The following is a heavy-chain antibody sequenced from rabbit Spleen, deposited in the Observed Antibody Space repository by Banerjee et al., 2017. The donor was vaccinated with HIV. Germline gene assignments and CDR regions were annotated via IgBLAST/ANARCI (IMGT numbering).Heavy chain of an antibody. CDR3: ARDLTGVIGWNFGW. D-gene: IGHD1-1*01. CDR1: GFSFSSSYW. J-gene: IGHJ4*01. CDR2: NYDGSSDNT. Sequence: QSLEESGGDLVKPGASRTLTCTASGFSFSSSYWICWVRQAPGKGLEWIGCNYDGSSDNTYYANWAKGRFTITRSTSLNTVTLQLNSLTAADTATYFCARDLTGVIGWNFGWWGQGTLVTVS. V-gene: IGHV1S40*01.